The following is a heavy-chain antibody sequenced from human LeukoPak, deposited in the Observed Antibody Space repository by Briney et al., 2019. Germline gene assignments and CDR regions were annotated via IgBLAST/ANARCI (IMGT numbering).Heavy chain of an antibody. J-gene: IGHJ4*02. CDR2: IIPIFGTA. CDR1: GGTFSSYA. V-gene: IGHV1-69*13. Sequence: ASVKVSCKASGGTFSSYAISWVRQAPGQGLEWMGGIIPIFGTANYAQKFQGRVTITADESTSTAYMEQSSLRSEDTAVYYCARDRRPYYYGSGSGIFDYWGQGTLVTVSS. D-gene: IGHD3-10*01. CDR3: ARDRRPYYYGSGSGIFDY.